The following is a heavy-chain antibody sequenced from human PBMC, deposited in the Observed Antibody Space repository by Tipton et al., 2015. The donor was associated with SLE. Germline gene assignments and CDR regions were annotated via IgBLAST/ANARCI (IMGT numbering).Heavy chain of an antibody. CDR1: GGSISTYY. CDR3: ARSTYDSSAYL. J-gene: IGHJ3*01. V-gene: IGHV4-59*08. Sequence: TLSLTCTISGGSISTYYWSWVRQPPGKGLEWIGYIYYSGISNYNPSLKSRIIVSVDTSTNQFSLKLSSVTATDTAVYYCARSTYDSSAYLWGQGTMVTVSS. D-gene: IGHD3-22*01. CDR2: IYYSGIS.